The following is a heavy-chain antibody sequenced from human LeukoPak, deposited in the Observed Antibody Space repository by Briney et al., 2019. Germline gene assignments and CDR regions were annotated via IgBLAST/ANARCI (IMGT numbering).Heavy chain of an antibody. V-gene: IGHV3-30*02. Sequence: GGSLRLSCAASGFTFSSYGMHWVRQAPGKGLEWVAFIRYDGSNKYYADSVKGRFTISRDNSKNTLYLQMNSLRAEDTAVYYCARPTLYSSSSWFDPWGQGTLVTVSS. D-gene: IGHD6-6*01. CDR2: IRYDGSNK. J-gene: IGHJ5*02. CDR1: GFTFSSYG. CDR3: ARPTLYSSSSWFDP.